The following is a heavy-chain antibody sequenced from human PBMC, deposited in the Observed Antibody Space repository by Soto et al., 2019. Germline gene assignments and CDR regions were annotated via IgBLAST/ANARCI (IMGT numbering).Heavy chain of an antibody. J-gene: IGHJ6*02. CDR2: INSDGSRT. V-gene: IGHV3-74*01. CDR3: ARVGPLLDIVVVVAASYYYYGMDV. Sequence: GGSLRLSCAASGFTFSSYWMHWVRQAPGKGLVWVSRINSDGSRTSYADSVRGRFTISRDNAKNTLYLQMNSLRAEDTAVYYCARVGPLLDIVVVVAASYYYYGMDVWGQGTTVTVSS. CDR1: GFTFSSYW. D-gene: IGHD2-15*01.